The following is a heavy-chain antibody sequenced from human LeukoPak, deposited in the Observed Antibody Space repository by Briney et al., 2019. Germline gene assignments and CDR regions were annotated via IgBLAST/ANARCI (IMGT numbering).Heavy chain of an antibody. D-gene: IGHD2-21*01. CDR1: GFTFSSFA. Sequence: PGGSLRLSCSASGFTFSSFAMNWVRQAPGKGLEGVSIISGYGDTTYYTDSVRGAFTISRDNSKNTLYLQINSLRDEDTAIYYCAKIPQVAPVSVPNFDHWGQGTLVTVSS. J-gene: IGHJ4*02. V-gene: IGHV3-23*01. CDR3: AKIPQVAPVSVPNFDH. CDR2: ISGYGDTT.